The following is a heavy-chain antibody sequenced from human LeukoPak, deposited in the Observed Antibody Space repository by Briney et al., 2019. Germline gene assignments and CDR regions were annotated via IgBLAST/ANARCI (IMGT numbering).Heavy chain of an antibody. D-gene: IGHD1-26*01. Sequence: GGSLRLSCAASGFTFSSYEMNWVRQAPGKGLEWVSYISSSGSTIYYADSVEGRFTISRDNARSSLYLQMNSLRAEDTAVYYCASNSGSAGPLYFDYWGQGALVTVSS. V-gene: IGHV3-48*03. CDR3: ASNSGSAGPLYFDY. CDR1: GFTFSSYE. CDR2: ISSSGSTI. J-gene: IGHJ4*02.